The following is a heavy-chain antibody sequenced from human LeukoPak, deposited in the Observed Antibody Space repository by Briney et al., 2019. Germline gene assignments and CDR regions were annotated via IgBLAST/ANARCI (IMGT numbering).Heavy chain of an antibody. CDR1: GFTFSDYN. CDR3: ARELRSWYARVSFDI. Sequence: GGSLRLSCAASGFTFSDYNMYWVRQSPEKGLEWVSSITSGTTYIYYADSVRGRFTLSRDNAKNSLYLQMNSLRAEDTAVYYCARELRSWYARVSFDIWGQGTMVAVSS. D-gene: IGHD6-13*01. V-gene: IGHV3-21*01. CDR2: ITSGTTYI. J-gene: IGHJ3*02.